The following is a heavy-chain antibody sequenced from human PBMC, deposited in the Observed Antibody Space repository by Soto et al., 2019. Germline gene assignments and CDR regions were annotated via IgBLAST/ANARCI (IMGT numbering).Heavy chain of an antibody. D-gene: IGHD2-21*01. CDR2: MFYGVST. J-gene: IGHJ4*02. V-gene: IGHV4-39*07. CDR1: GSSINSSGYY. CDR3: AILLLPHFVDY. Sequence: PSETLSLTCTVSGSSINSSGYYWGWIRQPPGKGLEWIGCMFYGVSTYYNPSLKSRVTISVDTSKNQFSLNLRSVTAADTAVYFFAILLLPHFVDYWGQGTLVTVSS.